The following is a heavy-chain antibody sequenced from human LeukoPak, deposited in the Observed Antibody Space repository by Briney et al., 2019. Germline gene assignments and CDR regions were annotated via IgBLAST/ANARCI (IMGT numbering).Heavy chain of an antibody. CDR3: AMGQWLVLFDY. CDR1: GFTVSSNY. D-gene: IGHD6-19*01. V-gene: IGHV3-53*01. Sequence: GGSLRLSSAASGFTVSSNYMSWVRQAPGKGLEWVSVIYSGGSTYYADSVKGRFTISRDNSKNTLYLQMNSLRAEDTAVYYCAMGQWLVLFDYWGQGILVTVSS. CDR2: IYSGGST. J-gene: IGHJ4*02.